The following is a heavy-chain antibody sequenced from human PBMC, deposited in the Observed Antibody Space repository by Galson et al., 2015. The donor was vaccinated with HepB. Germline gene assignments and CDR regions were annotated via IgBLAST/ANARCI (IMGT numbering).Heavy chain of an antibody. D-gene: IGHD6-13*01. CDR3: ARGSAAAGYGMDV. Sequence: SLRLSCAASEFTVSSNYLSWVRQAPGKGLEWVSIIYSGGSTYYADSVKGRFTISRDNSKNMVFLQTNSLRPEDTAVYYCARGSAAAGYGMDVWGQGTTVTVSS. V-gene: IGHV3-53*05. J-gene: IGHJ6*02. CDR2: IYSGGST. CDR1: EFTVSSNY.